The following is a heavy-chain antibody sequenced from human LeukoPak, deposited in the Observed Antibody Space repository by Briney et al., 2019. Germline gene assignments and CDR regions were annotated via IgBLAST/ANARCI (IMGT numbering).Heavy chain of an antibody. CDR3: AKFLGKAAAGQTGTPLDY. Sequence: GGSLRLSCAASGFTFSSYAMSWVRQAPGKGLEWLSAISGSGGSTYYADSVKGRFTISRDNSKNTLYLKMNSLRAEDTAVYYCAKFLGKAAAGQTGTPLDYWGQGTLVTVSS. CDR1: GFTFSSYA. CDR2: ISGSGGST. V-gene: IGHV3-23*01. J-gene: IGHJ4*02. D-gene: IGHD6-13*01.